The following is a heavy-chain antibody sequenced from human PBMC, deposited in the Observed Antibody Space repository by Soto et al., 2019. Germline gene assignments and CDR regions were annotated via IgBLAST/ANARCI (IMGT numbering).Heavy chain of an antibody. Sequence: PGGSQRHSVAASEFPFSNYAMSWVRQAPGKGLEWFSSISDKGGTTYYADSVRGRFTVSRDNSKNPLYLQMNSLRAEDTAVYHGAKDPRQLIVFFDCLGQGT. CDR3: AKDPRQLIVFFDC. J-gene: IGHJ4*01. D-gene: IGHD3-22*01. CDR2: ISDKGGTT. CDR1: EFPFSNYA. V-gene: IGHV3-23*01.